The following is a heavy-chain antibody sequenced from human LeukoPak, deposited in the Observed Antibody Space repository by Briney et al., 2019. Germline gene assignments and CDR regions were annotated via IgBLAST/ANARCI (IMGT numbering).Heavy chain of an antibody. CDR1: GFSFSNYD. D-gene: IGHD3-10*01. CDR2: IGSSGTTI. J-gene: IGHJ4*02. V-gene: IGHV3-48*03. CDR3: ARAGGLD. Sequence: GGSLRLSCAASGFSFSNYDMSWARQAPGKGLEWLSYIGSSGTTIYYADSVKGRFTISRDNAKNSLSLQMNSLRAEDTAVYYCARAGGLDWGQGTLVTVSS.